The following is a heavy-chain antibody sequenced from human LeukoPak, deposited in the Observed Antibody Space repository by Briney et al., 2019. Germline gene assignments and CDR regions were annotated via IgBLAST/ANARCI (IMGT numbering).Heavy chain of an antibody. V-gene: IGHV4-61*08. CDR1: GDSVSSAGYY. Sequence: SETLSLTCTVSGDSVSSAGYYWSWIRSPPGKGLEWIGYIYYSGITDYNPSLKSRVTISVDTSKNQFSLKLRSVTAADTAVSYCASPHYGVGATNYFDYWGQGTLVTVSS. CDR3: ASPHYGVGATNYFDY. CDR2: IYYSGIT. J-gene: IGHJ4*02. D-gene: IGHD1-26*01.